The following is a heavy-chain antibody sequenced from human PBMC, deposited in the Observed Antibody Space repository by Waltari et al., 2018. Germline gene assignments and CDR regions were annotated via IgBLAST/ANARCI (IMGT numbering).Heavy chain of an antibody. CDR2: LNWNGATT. Sequence: EVQLVESGGGVVRPGGSLRLSCAASGFTFADSGMSWVRQVPGKGLEWVAGLNWNGATTRYAESVRGRFTISRVNGKNSLYLHMNSLRAEDTALYHCAKTKYSGTYYFDSWGLGTLVTVSS. CDR3: AKTKYSGTYYFDS. V-gene: IGHV3-20*01. J-gene: IGHJ4*02. D-gene: IGHD1-26*01. CDR1: GFTFADSG.